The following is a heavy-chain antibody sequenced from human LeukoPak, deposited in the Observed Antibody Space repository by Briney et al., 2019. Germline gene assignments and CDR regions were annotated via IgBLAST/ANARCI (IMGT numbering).Heavy chain of an antibody. CDR2: FDPEDGET. CDR1: AYTLIKLS. Sequence: ASVKVSCKGSAYTLIKLSMHWVRQAPGKGGEWMGGFDPEDGETIYAQKFQGRVTMTEDTSTDTAYMELSSLRSEDTAVYSCASLPMVRGDIIPDYWGQGTLVTVSS. D-gene: IGHD3-10*01. V-gene: IGHV1-24*01. CDR3: ASLPMVRGDIIPDY. J-gene: IGHJ4*02.